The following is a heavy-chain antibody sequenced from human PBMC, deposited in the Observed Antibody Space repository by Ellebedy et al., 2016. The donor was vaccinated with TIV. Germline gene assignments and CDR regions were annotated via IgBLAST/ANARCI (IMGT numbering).Heavy chain of an antibody. Sequence: SETLSLTCAVYGGSFSGYYWSWVRQPPGKGLEWIGEVNQSGRTNYHPSLKSRVTISVDTSKNQFSLKLNSVTAADTAVYFCARVGLRFGELSTWKWFDPWGQGTLVTVSS. CDR2: VNQSGRT. D-gene: IGHD3-10*01. CDR1: GGSFSGYY. J-gene: IGHJ5*02. V-gene: IGHV4-34*01. CDR3: ARVGLRFGELSTWKWFDP.